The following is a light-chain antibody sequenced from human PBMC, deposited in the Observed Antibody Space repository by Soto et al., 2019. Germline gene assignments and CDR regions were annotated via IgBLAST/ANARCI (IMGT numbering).Light chain of an antibody. V-gene: IGKV1-39*01. CDR3: QQTYSTPWT. J-gene: IGKJ1*01. CDR2: AAS. Sequence: DIQMTQSPSSLYASVGDRVSITCRANQSIDNSLNWFQQKPGKAPNLLIYAASSLQSGVPSRFSGSGSGTDFTLTISSLQPGDFATYYCQQTYSTPWTFGQGTKVEIK. CDR1: QSIDNS.